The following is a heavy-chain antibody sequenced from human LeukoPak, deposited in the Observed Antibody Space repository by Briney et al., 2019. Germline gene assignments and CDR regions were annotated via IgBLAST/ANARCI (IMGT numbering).Heavy chain of an antibody. CDR1: GFTVSSNY. Sequence: GGSLRLSCAASGFTVSSNYMSWVRKAPGKGLEWVSVIYSGGSTYYADSVKGRFTISRDNSKNTLYLQMNSLRAEDTAVYYCARAEAAAGPFDYWGQGTLVTVSS. CDR2: IYSGGST. J-gene: IGHJ4*02. D-gene: IGHD6-13*01. V-gene: IGHV3-53*01. CDR3: ARAEAAAGPFDY.